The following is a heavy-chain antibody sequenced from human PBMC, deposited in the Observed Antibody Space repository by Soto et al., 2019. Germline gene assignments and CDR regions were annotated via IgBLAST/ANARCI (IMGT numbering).Heavy chain of an antibody. D-gene: IGHD6-6*01. CDR1: GGSISSYY. CDR2: IYYGGST. J-gene: IGHJ4*02. CDR3: GREDSGSSIDL. Sequence: SETLSLTCTVSGGSISSYYWTWIRQPPGKGLEWIGYIYYGGSTNYNPSLKSRVTISVDTSKNQFSLDLSSVTSADTAVYYCGREDSGSSIDLWGRGTLVTVSS. V-gene: IGHV4-59*01.